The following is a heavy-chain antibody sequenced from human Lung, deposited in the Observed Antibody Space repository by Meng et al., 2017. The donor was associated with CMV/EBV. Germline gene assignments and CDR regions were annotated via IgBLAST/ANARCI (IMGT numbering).Heavy chain of an antibody. CDR2: LYYNGSP. CDR1: GGSISTSY. Sequence: SXTXSLXCSVSGGSISTSYWTWIRQPPGKGLEYIGYLYYNGSPNYNPSLKSRVTISIDTSKKQFSLKLTSVTAADTAVYYCARMNNFSGAFDVWGQGKVV. V-gene: IGHV4-59*01. CDR3: ARMNNFSGAFDV. J-gene: IGHJ3*01. D-gene: IGHD3-10*01.